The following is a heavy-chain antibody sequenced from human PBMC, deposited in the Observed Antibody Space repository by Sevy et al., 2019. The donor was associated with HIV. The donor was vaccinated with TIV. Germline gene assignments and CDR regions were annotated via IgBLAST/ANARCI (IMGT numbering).Heavy chain of an antibody. CDR1: GGSISSYY. Sequence: SETLSLTCTVSGGSISSYYWSWIRQPPGKGLEWIGYFYYSGDTDYNSSLKNRVTISVDKSKNQLSLRLSSVTAADTAVYYCARERYDSNWYGLESGNAALDVWGQGTLVTVSS. J-gene: IGHJ3*01. CDR3: ARERYDSNWYGLESGNAALDV. D-gene: IGHD4-4*01. V-gene: IGHV4-59*01. CDR2: FYYSGDT.